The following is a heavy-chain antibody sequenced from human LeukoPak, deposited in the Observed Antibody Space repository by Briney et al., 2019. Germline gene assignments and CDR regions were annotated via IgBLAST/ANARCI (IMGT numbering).Heavy chain of an antibody. CDR3: ARDGNSYGPNWYFDL. J-gene: IGHJ2*01. CDR1: GGSISSYY. Sequence: SETLSLTCTVSGGSISSYYWSWIRQPPGKGLEWIGYIYYSGSTNYNPSLKSRVTISVDTSKNQFSLKLSSVTAADTAVYYCARDGNSYGPNWYFDLWGRGTLVTVSS. V-gene: IGHV4-59*01. CDR2: IYYSGST. D-gene: IGHD5-18*01.